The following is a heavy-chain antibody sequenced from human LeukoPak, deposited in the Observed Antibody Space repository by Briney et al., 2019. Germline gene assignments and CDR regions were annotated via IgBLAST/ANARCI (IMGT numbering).Heavy chain of an antibody. J-gene: IGHJ3*02. CDR1: GYSFTSYW. D-gene: IGHD3-10*01. CDR2: IWPGDSDT. Sequence: RPGESLKISCKGSGYSFTSYWIGWVRQMPGKGLELMGIIWPGDSDTRYSPSFQGQVTISSDTSISTAYLQWSSLKASDTAMYYCARLGRAVPDAFDIWGQGTMVTVSS. V-gene: IGHV5-51*01. CDR3: ARLGRAVPDAFDI.